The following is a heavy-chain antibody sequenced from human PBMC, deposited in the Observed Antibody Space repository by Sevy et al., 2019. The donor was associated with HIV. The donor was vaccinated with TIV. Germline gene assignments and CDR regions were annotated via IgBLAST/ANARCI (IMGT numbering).Heavy chain of an antibody. CDR2: ISGSALTT. CDR1: GFTFDSYA. CDR3: AKGVDSRSGRMDV. J-gene: IGHJ6*02. Sequence: GGSLRLSCAASGFTFDSYAMNWVRQAPGKGLEWVSAISGSALTTYYAGSVKGRFTISRDNSKNTLYLQMNSLRAEDTAIYYCAKGVDSRSGRMDVWGQGTTVTVS. D-gene: IGHD2-21*02. V-gene: IGHV3-23*01.